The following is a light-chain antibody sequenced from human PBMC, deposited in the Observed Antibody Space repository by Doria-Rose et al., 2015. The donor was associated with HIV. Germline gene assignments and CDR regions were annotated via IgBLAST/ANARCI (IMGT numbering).Light chain of an antibody. J-gene: IGKJ1*01. CDR1: QSFSSTY. CDR2: DGS. V-gene: IGKV3-20*01. CDR3: HQYGTSWT. Sequence: TQSPGTLSLSPGERATLSRRASQSFSSTYLAWYQQKPGQAPSLLIYDGSTRATGIPDRFSASGSGTDFTLTINRPEPEDFALYYCHQYGTSWTFGQGTKVEI.